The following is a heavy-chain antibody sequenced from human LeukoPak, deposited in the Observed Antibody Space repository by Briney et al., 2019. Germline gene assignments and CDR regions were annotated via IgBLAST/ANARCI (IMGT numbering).Heavy chain of an antibody. D-gene: IGHD3-10*01. Sequence: SETLSLTCTVSGGSLSSYYWSWIRQPPGKGLELIGYIYYSGSTTYNPSLRSRVTISVDTSKNQFSLKLSSVTAADTAVYYCARVFYYGSGTFDLWGRGTLVTVSS. V-gene: IGHV4-59*01. J-gene: IGHJ2*01. CDR1: GGSLSSYY. CDR3: ARVFYYGSGTFDL. CDR2: IYYSGST.